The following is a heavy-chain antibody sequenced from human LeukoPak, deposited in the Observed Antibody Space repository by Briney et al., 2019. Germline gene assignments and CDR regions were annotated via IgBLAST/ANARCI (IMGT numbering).Heavy chain of an antibody. CDR1: GFSFSSDG. CDR3: ARDSSVLYYYYGMDV. Sequence: GGSLRLSCAASGFSFSSDGMHWVRQAPGKGLEWVAVIWYDGSNKYYADSVKGRFTISRDNSKNTLYLQMNSLRAEDTAVYYCARDSSVLYYYYGMDVWGQGTTVTVSS. J-gene: IGHJ6*02. V-gene: IGHV3-33*01. D-gene: IGHD6-13*01. CDR2: IWYDGSNK.